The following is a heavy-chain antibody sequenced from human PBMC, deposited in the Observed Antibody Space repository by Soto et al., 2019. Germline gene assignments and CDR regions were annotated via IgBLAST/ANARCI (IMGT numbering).Heavy chain of an antibody. CDR3: ARGIAAAGTFSYYYYGMDV. CDR2: IYYSGST. CDR1: GGSIGSGGYY. Sequence: SETLSLTCTVSGGSIGSGGYYWSWIRQHPGKGLEWIGYIYYSGSTYYNPSLKSRVTISVDTSKNQFSLKLSSVTAADTAVYYCARGIAAAGTFSYYYYGMDVWGQGTTVTVSS. J-gene: IGHJ6*02. D-gene: IGHD6-13*01. V-gene: IGHV4-31*03.